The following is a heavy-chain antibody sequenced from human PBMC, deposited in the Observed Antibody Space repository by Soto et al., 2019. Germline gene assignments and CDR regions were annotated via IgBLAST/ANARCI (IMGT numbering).Heavy chain of an antibody. J-gene: IGHJ4*02. Sequence: GGSLRLSCAASGFTFSSYAMSWVRQAPGKGLEWVSAISGSGGSTYYADSVKGRFTISRDNSKNTLYLQMNSLRAEDTAVYYCAKEFPYCGGDCYSEDFDYWGQGTLVTVSS. CDR1: GFTFSSYA. D-gene: IGHD2-21*02. CDR2: ISGSGGST. CDR3: AKEFPYCGGDCYSEDFDY. V-gene: IGHV3-23*01.